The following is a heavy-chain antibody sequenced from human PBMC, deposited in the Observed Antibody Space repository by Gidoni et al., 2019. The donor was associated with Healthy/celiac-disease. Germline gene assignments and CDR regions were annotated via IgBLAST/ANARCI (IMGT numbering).Heavy chain of an antibody. CDR2: IIPIFGTA. CDR3: AREAIVGARYYFDY. CDR1: GGTSRSYA. D-gene: IGHD1-26*01. J-gene: IGHJ4*02. V-gene: IGHV1-69*01. Sequence: QVQLVQSGAEVKKPGSSVKVPGKASGGTSRSYAISWVRQAPGQGLEWMGGIIPIFGTANYAQKFQGRVTITADESTSTAYMELSSLRSEDTAVYYCAREAIVGARYYFDYWGQGTLVTVSS.